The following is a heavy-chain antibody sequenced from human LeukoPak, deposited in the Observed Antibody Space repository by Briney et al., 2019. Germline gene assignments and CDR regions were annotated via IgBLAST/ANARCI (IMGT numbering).Heavy chain of an antibody. J-gene: IGHJ4*02. V-gene: IGHV3-64*01. D-gene: IGHD3-22*01. CDR2: ISSNGVST. Sequence: PGGSLRLSCAASGFTFSTYAMHWVRQAPGKGLEYVSAISSNGVSTYYANSVKGRFTISRDNSKNTLFLQMGSLRAEDMAVYYCARGSGYYSFWGQGTLVTVSS. CDR1: GFTFSTYA. CDR3: ARGSGYYSF.